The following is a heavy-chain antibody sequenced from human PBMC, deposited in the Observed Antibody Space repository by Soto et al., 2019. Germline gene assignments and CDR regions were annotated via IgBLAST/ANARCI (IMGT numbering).Heavy chain of an antibody. V-gene: IGHV3-21*01. D-gene: IGHD3-22*01. CDR3: ARSLGYYDSSGYYPPYY. J-gene: IGHJ4*02. CDR1: GFTFSSYS. CDR2: ISSSSSYI. Sequence: GGSLRLSCAASGFTFSSYSMNWVRQAPGKGLEWVSSISSSSSYIYYADSVKGRFTISRDNAKNSLYLQMNSLRAEDTAVYYCARSLGYYDSSGYYPPYYWGQGTLVTAPQ.